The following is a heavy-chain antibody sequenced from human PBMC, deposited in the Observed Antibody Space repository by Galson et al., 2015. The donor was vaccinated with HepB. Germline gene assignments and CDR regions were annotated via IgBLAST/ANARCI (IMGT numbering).Heavy chain of an antibody. J-gene: IGHJ3*02. Sequence: SLRLSCAASGFTFSNYGMNWVRQAPGKGLEWVSYITSTSSTIYYADSVKGRFTMSRDNAKKSLYLQMDSLRDEDTDVYYCARDQLGYCIAKTCYNSHAFDIWGQGTMVSVSS. CDR2: ITSTSSTI. D-gene: IGHD2-15*01. CDR3: ARDQLGYCIAKTCYNSHAFDI. V-gene: IGHV3-48*02. CDR1: GFTFSNYG.